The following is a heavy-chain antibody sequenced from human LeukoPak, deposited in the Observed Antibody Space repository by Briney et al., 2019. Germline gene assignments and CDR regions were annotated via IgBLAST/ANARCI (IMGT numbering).Heavy chain of an antibody. V-gene: IGHV4-59*08. CDR2: IYYSGST. D-gene: IGHD4-17*01. J-gene: IGHJ4*02. CDR3: ASGGYGDYLFDY. Sequence: SETLSPTCTVSGGSISSYYWSWIRQPPGKGLEWIGYIYYSGSTNYNPSLKSRVTISVDTSKNQFSLKLSSVTAADTAVYYCASGGYGDYLFDYWGQGTLVTVSS. CDR1: GGSISSYY.